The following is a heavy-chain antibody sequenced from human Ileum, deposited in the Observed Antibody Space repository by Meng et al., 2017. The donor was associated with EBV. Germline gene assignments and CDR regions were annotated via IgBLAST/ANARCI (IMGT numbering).Heavy chain of an antibody. CDR1: GFTFTRFW. D-gene: IGHD2-21*02. J-gene: IGHJ4*02. V-gene: IGHV3-74*01. CDR2: INSDGSMT. Sequence: GQLVESGGGLVQPGGSLRLSCAASGFTFTRFWMNWVRQAPGKGLVWVSRINSDGSMTWYADSVKGRFTTSRDNAKSTTHLQMNSLRAEDTAFYYCTTGSDQFFDYWGQGALVTVSS. CDR3: TTGSDQFFDY.